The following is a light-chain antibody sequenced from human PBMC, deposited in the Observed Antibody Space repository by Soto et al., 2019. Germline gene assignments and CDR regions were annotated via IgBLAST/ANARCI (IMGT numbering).Light chain of an antibody. CDR1: QSLVYRDGNTY. Sequence: DVVMTQSPLSLPVTLGQPASISCRSSQSLVYRDGNTYLNWCQQRPGQSPRRLIYKVSNRDSGLPDRFSGSGSRTAFTLKISRVEAEECGVYYCMKGPQCGVWTLGQGTKADIK. CDR2: KVS. CDR3: MKGPQCGVWT. J-gene: IGKJ1*01. V-gene: IGKV2-30*01.